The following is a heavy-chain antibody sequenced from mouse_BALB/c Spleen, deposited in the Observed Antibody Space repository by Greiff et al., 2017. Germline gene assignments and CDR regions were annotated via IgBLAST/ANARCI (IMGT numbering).Heavy chain of an antibody. CDR2: IHYSGST. V-gene: IGHV3-1*02. CDR3: ARGVYYYGSSRYFDV. Sequence: EVKLQESGPDLVKPSQSLSLTCTVTGYSITSGYSWHWIRQFPGNKLEWMGYIHYSGSTNYNPSLKSRISITRDTSKNQFFLQLNSVTTEDTATYYCARGVYYYGSSRYFDVWGAGTTVTVSS. CDR1: GYSITSGYS. J-gene: IGHJ1*01. D-gene: IGHD1-1*01.